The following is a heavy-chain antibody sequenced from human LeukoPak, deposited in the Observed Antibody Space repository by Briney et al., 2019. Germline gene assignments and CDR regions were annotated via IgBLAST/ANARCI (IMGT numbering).Heavy chain of an antibody. CDR2: FDPEDGET. Sequence: ASVKVSCKASGYTFASYDINWVRQAPGKGLEWMGGFDPEDGETIYAQKFQGRVTMTEDTSTDTAYMELSSLRSEDTAVYYCATASYCSSTSCHNWFDPWGQGTLVTVSS. V-gene: IGHV1-24*01. CDR1: GYTFASYD. J-gene: IGHJ5*02. CDR3: ATASYCSSTSCHNWFDP. D-gene: IGHD2-2*01.